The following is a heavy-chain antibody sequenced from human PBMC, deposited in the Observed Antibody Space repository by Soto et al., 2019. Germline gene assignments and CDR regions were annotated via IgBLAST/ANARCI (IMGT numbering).Heavy chain of an antibody. D-gene: IGHD3-10*01. J-gene: IGHJ5*02. CDR1: GRTLRCSF. CDR3: VRGPRESGITTVRRVKGGWFDP. V-gene: IGHV4-34*01. CDR2: INHSGST. Sequence: SETLDLTSAVSGRTLRCSFSGYIRKPPWKGLEWIGEINHSGSTNYNPSLKSRVTISVDTSKNQFSLKLSSVTAADTAVYYCVRGPRESGITTVRRVKGGWFDPWGQG.